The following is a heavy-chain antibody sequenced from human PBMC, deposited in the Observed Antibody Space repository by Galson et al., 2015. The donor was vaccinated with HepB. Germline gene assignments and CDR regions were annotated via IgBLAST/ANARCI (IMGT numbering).Heavy chain of an antibody. V-gene: IGHV3-23*01. CDR2: ITGNGSRE. CDR1: GFSFNNFP. J-gene: IGHJ4*02. CDR3: AKYEDYVEERRTTTTRDSNNTTSLQKTSRRTEDDAVDYYWKNVSNWYYSLCLGD. D-gene: IGHD1-20*01. Sequence: SLRLSCAASGFSFNNFPMRWVRQAPGKGLEWVAGITGNGSREYYGDSVKGRFTISRDNSKNTLYLQMNSLRTEDTAVYYCAKYEDYVEERRTTTTRDSNNTTSLQKTSRRTEDDAVDYYWKNVSNWYYSLCLGDWGQGTLVTVSS.